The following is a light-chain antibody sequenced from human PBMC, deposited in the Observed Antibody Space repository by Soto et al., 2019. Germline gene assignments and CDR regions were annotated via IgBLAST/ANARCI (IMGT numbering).Light chain of an antibody. CDR3: QQYDSSPYT. V-gene: IGKV3-20*01. CDR1: QSIGSSF. CDR2: GAS. Sequence: EIVLTQSPGTLSLSPGEGAALSCRASQSIGSSFLAWYQQKPGQAPGLLIYGASSRATGIPDRFSGSGSGTDFTLTISRLEPEDFAVYYCQQYDSSPYTFGQGTKLEIK. J-gene: IGKJ2*01.